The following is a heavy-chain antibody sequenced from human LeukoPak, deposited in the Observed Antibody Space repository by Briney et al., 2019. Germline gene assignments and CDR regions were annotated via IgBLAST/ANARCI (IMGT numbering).Heavy chain of an antibody. J-gene: IGHJ6*02. CDR2: ISYDGSNK. Sequence: GRSLRLSCAASGFTFSSYGMHWVRQAPGKGLEWVAVISYDGSNKYYADSVKGRFTISRDNSKNTLYLQMNSLRAEDTAVYYCAKDYGARYSSSWYYYYYYGMDVWGQGTTVTVSS. CDR1: GFTFSSYG. D-gene: IGHD6-13*01. V-gene: IGHV3-30*18. CDR3: AKDYGARYSSSWYYYYYYGMDV.